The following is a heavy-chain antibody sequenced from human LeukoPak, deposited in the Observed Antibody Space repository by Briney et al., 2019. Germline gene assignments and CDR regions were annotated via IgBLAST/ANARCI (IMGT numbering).Heavy chain of an antibody. D-gene: IGHD3-9*01. CDR1: GDSMSTGYY. V-gene: IGHV4-38-2*02. Sequence: PSETLSLTCTVSGDSMSTGYYWGWIRQPPGKGLEWIGSIYHSGSTYYNPSLKSRVTISVDTSKNQFSLKLSSVTAADTAVYYCARHRDDILTGYPFDYWGQGTLVTVSS. J-gene: IGHJ4*02. CDR3: ARHRDDILTGYPFDY. CDR2: IYHSGST.